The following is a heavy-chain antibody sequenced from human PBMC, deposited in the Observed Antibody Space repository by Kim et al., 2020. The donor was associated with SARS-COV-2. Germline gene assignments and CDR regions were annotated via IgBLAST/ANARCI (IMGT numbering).Heavy chain of an antibody. CDR3: ARRFIVGATNYFDY. V-gene: IGHV4-39*01. D-gene: IGHD1-26*01. J-gene: IGHJ4*02. Sequence: NPPLKSRVPISVETSKNQFSLRLSSVTAADTAVYYCARRFIVGATNYFDYWGQGTLVTVSS.